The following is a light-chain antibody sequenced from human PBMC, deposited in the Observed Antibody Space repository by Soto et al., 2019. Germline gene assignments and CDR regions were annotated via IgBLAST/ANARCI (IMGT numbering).Light chain of an antibody. J-gene: IGKJ1*01. CDR1: RTVHSN. V-gene: IGKV3-15*01. CDR2: GAS. Sequence: EIVMTQSPSTVSVSPGDRVTLSCRASRTVHSNVAWYQHKPGQAPRLLIYGASFRATGMPARFSGSGFGTEFTLTISSRQSEDFAVYYYQQYNNWPRTFGQGTKVDIK. CDR3: QQYNNWPRT.